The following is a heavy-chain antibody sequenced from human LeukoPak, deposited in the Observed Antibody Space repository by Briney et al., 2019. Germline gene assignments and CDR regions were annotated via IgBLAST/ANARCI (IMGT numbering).Heavy chain of an antibody. CDR3: ARGGGCSSTSCYP. CDR2: IIPIFGTA. V-gene: IGHV1-69*05. Sequence: SVRVSCKASGGTFSSYAISWVRQAPGQGLEWMGGIIPIFGTANYAQKFQGRVTITTDESTSTAYMELSSLRSEDTAVYYCARGGGCSSTSCYPWGQGTLVTVSS. J-gene: IGHJ4*02. D-gene: IGHD2-2*01. CDR1: GGTFSSYA.